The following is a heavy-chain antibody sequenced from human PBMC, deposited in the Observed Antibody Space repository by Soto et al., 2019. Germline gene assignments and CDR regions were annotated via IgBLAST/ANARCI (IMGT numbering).Heavy chain of an antibody. CDR3: ARTAAAGKYYYGTDV. Sequence: KVSCKASGDTFSTYTITWVRQMPGKGLEWMGIIYPGDSDTRYSPSFQGQVTISADKSISTAYLQWSSLKASDTAMYYCARTAAAGKYYYGTDVWGQGTTVTVSS. CDR2: IYPGDSDT. V-gene: IGHV5-51*01. J-gene: IGHJ6*02. CDR1: GDTFSTYT. D-gene: IGHD6-13*01.